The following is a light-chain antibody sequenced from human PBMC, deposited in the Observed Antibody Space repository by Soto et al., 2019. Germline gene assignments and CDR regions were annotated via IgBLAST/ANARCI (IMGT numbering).Light chain of an antibody. Sequence: QSVLTQPPSASGTPGPRVTIACSVSSSNIGTNSVYWYHQLPGTAPKPLIYRNNQRPSVVPGRFSGSKSVTSASLAISGLRSEDEADYYCGAWDDSLRGGGFGGGTKVTVL. CDR3: GAWDDSLRGGG. CDR2: RNN. V-gene: IGLV1-47*01. J-gene: IGLJ3*02. CDR1: SSNIGTNS.